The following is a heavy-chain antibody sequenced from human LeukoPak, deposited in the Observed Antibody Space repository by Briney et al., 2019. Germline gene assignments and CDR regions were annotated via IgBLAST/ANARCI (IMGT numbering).Heavy chain of an antibody. Sequence: PGGSLRLSCAASGFTFSSYAMSWARQAPEKGLEWVSSISSANSYIYYADSVKGRFTISRDNAKNALYLQMNSLRAEDTAVYYCARGVTALVSLGFSSWGQGTLVTVSS. V-gene: IGHV3-21*01. J-gene: IGHJ5*02. CDR1: GFTFSSYA. CDR2: ISSANSYI. CDR3: ARGVTALVSLGFSS. D-gene: IGHD5-18*01.